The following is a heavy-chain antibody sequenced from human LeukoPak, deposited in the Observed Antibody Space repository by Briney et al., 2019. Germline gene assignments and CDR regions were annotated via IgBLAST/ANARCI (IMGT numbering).Heavy chain of an antibody. J-gene: IGHJ3*02. D-gene: IGHD4-17*01. Sequence: GGSLRLSCTTSKFNFNSYGMTWVRQAPGQGPEWVSSISGSGGSTQYAASVQGRFTIPRDNSKNTLYLQMNSLRAEDTAVYYCAKDPNGDYIGTFDIWSQGTMVTVSS. CDR2: ISGSGGST. CDR3: AKDPNGDYIGTFDI. CDR1: KFNFNSYG. V-gene: IGHV3-23*01.